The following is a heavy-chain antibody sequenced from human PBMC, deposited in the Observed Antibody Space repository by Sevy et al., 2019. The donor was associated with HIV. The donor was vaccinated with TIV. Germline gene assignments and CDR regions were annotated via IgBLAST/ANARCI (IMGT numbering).Heavy chain of an antibody. Sequence: GGSLRLSCAMSGITFSDYSMNWVRQAPGKGLEWVSSISSSSTIIYYAESVKGRFTISRDNAKNSLYLQMNSLRAEDTALYYCARDRGVGRSSYGMDVWGQGTTVTVSS. CDR3: ARDRGVGRSSYGMDV. V-gene: IGHV3-21*01. D-gene: IGHD1-26*01. CDR1: GITFSDYS. CDR2: ISSSSTII. J-gene: IGHJ6*02.